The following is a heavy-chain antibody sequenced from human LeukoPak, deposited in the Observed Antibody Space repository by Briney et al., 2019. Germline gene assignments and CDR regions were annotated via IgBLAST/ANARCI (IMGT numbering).Heavy chain of an antibody. CDR3: ARGPVEMATMTYFDY. D-gene: IGHD5-24*01. J-gene: IGHJ4*02. Sequence: PGGSLRLSCAASGFTFSSYAMHWVRQAPGKGLEWVAVISYDGSNKYHADSVKGRFTISRDNSKNTLYLQMNSLRAEDTAVYYRARGPVEMATMTYFDYWGQGTLVTVSS. CDR2: ISYDGSNK. CDR1: GFTFSSYA. V-gene: IGHV3-30-3*01.